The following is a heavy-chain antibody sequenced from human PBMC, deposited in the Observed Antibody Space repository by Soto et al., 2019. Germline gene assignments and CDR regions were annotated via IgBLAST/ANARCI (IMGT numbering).Heavy chain of an antibody. CDR3: ARVGGSGGSCPLDY. Sequence: QVQLVESGGGLVKPGGSLRLSCAASAFIISDYYMSWIRQAPGKGLEWVSYISGSGTTIYYADSVKGRFTISRDNAKNSLYLKMSSLRAEDTAVYYCARVGGSGGSCPLDYWGQGTLVTVSS. CDR1: AFIISDYY. D-gene: IGHD2-15*01. CDR2: ISGSGTTI. J-gene: IGHJ4*02. V-gene: IGHV3-11*01.